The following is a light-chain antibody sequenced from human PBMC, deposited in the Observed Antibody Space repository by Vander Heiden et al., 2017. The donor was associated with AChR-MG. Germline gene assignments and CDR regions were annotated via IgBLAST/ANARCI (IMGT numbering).Light chain of an antibody. CDR1: QGIRND. CDR3: LQHNSYPFT. J-gene: IGKJ3*01. V-gene: IGKV1-17*01. Sequence: DIQMTQSPSSLSASVGDRVTITCRASQGIRNDVGWYQQKPRKAPKRLIYAASSLQSGAPSRFSGSGSGTEFTLTISSLQPEDFATYYCLQHNSYPFTFGPGTKVDIK. CDR2: AAS.